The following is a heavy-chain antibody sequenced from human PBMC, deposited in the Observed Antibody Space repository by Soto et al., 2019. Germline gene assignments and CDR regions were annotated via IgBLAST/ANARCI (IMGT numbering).Heavy chain of an antibody. CDR1: GGTFSSYT. D-gene: IGHD3-3*01. CDR3: AREKMKDFWSGYWHSYYYYYYMDV. Sequence: SVKVSCKASGGTFSSYTISWVRQAPGQGLEWMGRIIPILGIANYAQKFQGRVTITADKSTSTAYMELSSLRSEDTAVYYCAREKMKDFWSGYWHSYYYYYYMDVWGKGTTVTVSS. CDR2: IIPILGIA. J-gene: IGHJ6*03. V-gene: IGHV1-69*04.